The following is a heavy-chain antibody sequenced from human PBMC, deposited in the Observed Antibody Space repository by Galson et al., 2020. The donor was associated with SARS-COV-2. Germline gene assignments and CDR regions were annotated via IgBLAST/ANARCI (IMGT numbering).Heavy chain of an antibody. Sequence: SETLSLTCTVSGGSISSGGYYWSWIRQHPGKGLEWIGSIYYSGSTYYNPSLKSRVTISVDTSKNQFSLKLSSVTAADTAVYYCARHYGSGSLYGMDVRGQGTTVTVSS. V-gene: IGHV4-31*03. J-gene: IGHJ6*02. CDR1: GGSISSGGYY. D-gene: IGHD3-10*01. CDR3: ARHYGSGSLYGMDV. CDR2: IYYSGST.